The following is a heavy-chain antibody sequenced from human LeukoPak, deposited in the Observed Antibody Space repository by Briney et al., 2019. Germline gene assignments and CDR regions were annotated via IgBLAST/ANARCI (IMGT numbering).Heavy chain of an antibody. CDR3: VKVITVVTWAAFDI. Sequence: QAGGSLRLSCSASGFTFSSYAMHWVRQAPGKGLEYVSAISSNGGPTYYADSVKGRFTISRDNSKNTLYLQTSSLRPEDTAVYYCVKVITVVTWAAFDIWGQGTMVTVSS. CDR1: GFTFSSYA. J-gene: IGHJ3*02. D-gene: IGHD4-23*01. CDR2: ISSNGGPT. V-gene: IGHV3-64D*06.